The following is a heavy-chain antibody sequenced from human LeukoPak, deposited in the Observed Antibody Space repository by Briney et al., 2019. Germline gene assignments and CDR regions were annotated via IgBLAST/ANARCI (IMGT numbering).Heavy chain of an antibody. CDR3: ARDRNGHNDDAFDV. CDR2: INPNSGGT. V-gene: IGHV1-2*02. Sequence: ASVKVSCKASGYTFTGYYMHWVRQAPGQGLEWMGWINPNSGGTNYAQKFQGRVTMTRDTSISTAYMELSRLRSDDTAVYYCARDRNGHNDDAFDVWGQGTMVTVSS. J-gene: IGHJ3*01. CDR1: GYTFTGYY. D-gene: IGHD2-8*01.